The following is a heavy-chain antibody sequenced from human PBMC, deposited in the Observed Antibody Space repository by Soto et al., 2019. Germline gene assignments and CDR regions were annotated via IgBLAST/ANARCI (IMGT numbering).Heavy chain of an antibody. V-gene: IGHV3-30*18. CDR3: AKDIGSSAGDY. J-gene: IGHJ4*02. CDR2: ISYDGSNK. D-gene: IGHD6-6*01. CDR1: GFTFSSYG. Sequence: VGSLRLSCAASGFTFSSYGMHWVRQAPGKGLEWVAVISYDGSNKYYADSVKGRFTISRDNSKNTLYLQMNSLRAEDTAVYYWAKDIGSSAGDYWGQGTLVNVSS.